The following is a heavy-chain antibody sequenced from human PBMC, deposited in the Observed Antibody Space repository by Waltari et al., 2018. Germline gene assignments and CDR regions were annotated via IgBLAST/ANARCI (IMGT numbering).Heavy chain of an antibody. CDR3: AKDHGVAY. J-gene: IGHJ4*02. CDR1: GLTFSIFA. CDR2: ISNSGADT. Sequence: QLLESGGGLVQPGGSLRLSCSDSGLTFSIFAMSWVRQAPGKGREWVSGISNSGADTYYADSVKGRFTISRDNSKKTLYLQMNSLRVEDTAVYYCAKDHGVAYWGRGTLVTVSA. V-gene: IGHV3-23*01. D-gene: IGHD3-16*01.